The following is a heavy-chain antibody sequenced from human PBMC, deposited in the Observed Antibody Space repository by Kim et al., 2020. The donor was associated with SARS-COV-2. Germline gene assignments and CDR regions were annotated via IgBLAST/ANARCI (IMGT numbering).Heavy chain of an antibody. J-gene: IGHJ4*02. V-gene: IGHV3-23*05. Sequence: AEAVRGRFTISRDDSRNMLYLHMKGLRAEDTAVYYCAKRQMAQRFDFWGQGTLVAVSS. CDR3: AKRQMAQRFDF.